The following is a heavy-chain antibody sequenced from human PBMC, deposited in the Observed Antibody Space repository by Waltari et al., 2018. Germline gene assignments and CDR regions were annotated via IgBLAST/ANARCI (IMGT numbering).Heavy chain of an antibody. CDR2: VIPVFGTA. CDR1: GGTFSSYA. V-gene: IGHV1-69*13. D-gene: IGHD1-26*01. Sequence: QVQLVQSGAEVKKPGSSVKVSCKASGGTFSSYAISWVRQAPGQGLEWRGGVIPVFGTANSAQKFQGRVTMTADESTSTAYMELSSLRSEDTAVYYCASRSRKYNWFDPWGQGTLVTVSS. J-gene: IGHJ5*02. CDR3: ASRSRKYNWFDP.